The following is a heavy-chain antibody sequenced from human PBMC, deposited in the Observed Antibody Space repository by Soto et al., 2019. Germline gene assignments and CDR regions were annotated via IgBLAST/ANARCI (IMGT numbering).Heavy chain of an antibody. D-gene: IGHD4-4*01. CDR3: AREVGKYGNYRFDP. CDR1: GFTFSDYG. J-gene: IGHJ5*02. V-gene: IGHV3-33*01. CDR2: IWHDGNEK. Sequence: QVQLVESGGGVVQPGRSLRLSCAASGFTFSDYGMHWVRQTPGKGLEWVAVIWHDGNEKYYADSAKGRFTVSRDNSQNTLYLQMNSLRAEDTALYYCAREVGKYGNYRFDPWGQGTLVAVSS.